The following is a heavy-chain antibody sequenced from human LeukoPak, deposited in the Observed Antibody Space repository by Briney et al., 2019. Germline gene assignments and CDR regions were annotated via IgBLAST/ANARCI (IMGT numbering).Heavy chain of an antibody. CDR1: GGSISSFY. Sequence: PSETLSLTCTVSGGSISSFYWRWIRQPPGKGLEWIGYIYYSGSTNYNPSLKSRVTISVDTSKNQFSLKLSFVNAEDTAVYYCARASYYDICSGCDDGRVTTPYDVVYWCQGTLVTVSS. J-gene: IGHJ4*02. D-gene: IGHD3-3*01. CDR3: ARASYYDICSGCDDGRVTTPYDVVY. V-gene: IGHV4-59*01. CDR2: IYYSGST.